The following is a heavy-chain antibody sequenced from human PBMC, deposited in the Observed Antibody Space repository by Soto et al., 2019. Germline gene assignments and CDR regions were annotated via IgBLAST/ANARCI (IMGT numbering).Heavy chain of an antibody. V-gene: IGHV4-30-4*01. CDR2: IYYSGST. J-gene: IGHJ6*02. D-gene: IGHD2-21*01. CDR1: GGSISSGDYY. CDR3: AREAGLRWGGDYYYGMDV. Sequence: QVQLQESGPGLVKPSQTLSLTCTVSGGSISSGDYYWSWIRQPPGKGLEWIGYIYYSGSTYYNPSLKSRVTISVDTSKNQFSLKLSSVTAADTAVYYCAREAGLRWGGDYYYGMDVWGQGTTVTVSS.